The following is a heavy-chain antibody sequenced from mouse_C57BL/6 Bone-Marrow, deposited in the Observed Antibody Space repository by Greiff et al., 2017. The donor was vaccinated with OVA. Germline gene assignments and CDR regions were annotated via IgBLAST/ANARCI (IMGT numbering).Heavy chain of an antibody. D-gene: IGHD1-1*01. V-gene: IGHV1-61*01. Sequence: QVQLKQPGAELVRPGSSVKLSCKASGYTFTSYWMDWVKQRPGQGLEWIGNIYPSDSETHYNQKFKDKATLTVDKSSSTAYMSLSSLTSEDAAVDYCARLGYGSRPFDYWGQGTTLTVSS. CDR2: IYPSDSET. J-gene: IGHJ2*01. CDR3: ARLGYGSRPFDY. CDR1: GYTFTSYW.